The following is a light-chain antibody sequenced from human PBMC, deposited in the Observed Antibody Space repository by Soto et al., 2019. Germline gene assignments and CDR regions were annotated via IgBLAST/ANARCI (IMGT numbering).Light chain of an antibody. CDR3: QHYGSAPYT. V-gene: IGKV3-20*01. Sequence: PGERATLSCRASQRVGSYLAWHQQKPGQAPRLLIYAASIRATGIPDRFSGSGSGTDFTLTISRLEPEDFAVYYCQHYGSAPYTFGQGTKLEIK. J-gene: IGKJ2*01. CDR1: QRVGSY. CDR2: AAS.